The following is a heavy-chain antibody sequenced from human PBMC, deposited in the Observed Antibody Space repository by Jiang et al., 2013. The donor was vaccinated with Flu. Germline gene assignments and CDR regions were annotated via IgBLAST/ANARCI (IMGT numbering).Heavy chain of an antibody. CDR1: GFTVSSSY. Sequence: VQLVESGGGLVQPGGSLRLSCVASGFTVSSSYMNWVRQAPGKGLEWVSVIFSGGSTYYADSVKGRFTISRDNSKNTVYLQMNSLRAEDTAVYYCAGHWLVAAYWGQGTQVTVSS. J-gene: IGHJ4*02. V-gene: IGHV3-66*04. CDR3: AGHWLVAAY. D-gene: IGHD6-19*01. CDR2: IFSGGST.